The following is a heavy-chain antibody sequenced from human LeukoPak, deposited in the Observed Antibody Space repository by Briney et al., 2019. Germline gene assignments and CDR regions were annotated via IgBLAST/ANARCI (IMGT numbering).Heavy chain of an antibody. CDR2: ISWNSGSI. V-gene: IGHV3-9*01. CDR3: AKDAAARPEYFQH. Sequence: GRSLRLSCAASGFTFDDYAMHWVRQAPGKGLEWVSGISWNSGSIGYADSVKGRFTISRDNAKNSLYLQMYSLRAEDTALYYCAKDAAARPEYFQHWGQGTLVTVSS. D-gene: IGHD6-13*01. CDR1: GFTFDDYA. J-gene: IGHJ1*01.